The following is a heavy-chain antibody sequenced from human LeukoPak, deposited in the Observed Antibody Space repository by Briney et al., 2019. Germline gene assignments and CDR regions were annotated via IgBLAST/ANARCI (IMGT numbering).Heavy chain of an antibody. CDR2: ISSSGSTI. Sequence: SGGSLRLSCAASRFTFSRYEMNWVRQAPGKGLEGVSYISSSGSTIYYADSVKGRVTISRDNANNSLYLQMNSLRAEDTAVYYCARQQLVRGENCYYYGMDVWGKGTTVTVSS. CDR3: ARQQLVRGENCYYYGMDV. CDR1: RFTFSRYE. V-gene: IGHV3-48*03. J-gene: IGHJ6*04. D-gene: IGHD6-13*01.